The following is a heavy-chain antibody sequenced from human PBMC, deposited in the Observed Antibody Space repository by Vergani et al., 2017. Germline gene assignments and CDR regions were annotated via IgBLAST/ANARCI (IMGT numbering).Heavy chain of an antibody. CDR2: INPNSGGT. V-gene: IGHV1-2*02. J-gene: IGHJ4*02. Sequence: QVQLVQSGAEVKKPGASVKVSCKASGYTFTGYYMHWVRQAPGQGLEWMGWINPNSGGTNYAQKFQGRVTMTRDTSISTAYLGLSRLRSDDTSVYYCARGFPLGVVVVPAAFDYWGQGTLVTVSS. CDR3: ARGFPLGVVVVPAAFDY. D-gene: IGHD2-2*01. CDR1: GYTFTGYY.